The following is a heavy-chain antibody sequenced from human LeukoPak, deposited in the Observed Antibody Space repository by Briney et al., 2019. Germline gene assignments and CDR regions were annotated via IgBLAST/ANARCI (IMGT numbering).Heavy chain of an antibody. V-gene: IGHV1-2*02. CDR3: ARGAGYSYGYLYYYYYMDV. J-gene: IGHJ6*03. Sequence: GASVKVSCKASGYTFTSYYMHWVRQAPGQGLEWMGWINPNSGGTNYAQKFQGRVTMTRNTSISTAYMELSSLRSEDTAVYYCARGAGYSYGYLYYYYYMDVWGKGTTVTISS. CDR2: INPNSGGT. D-gene: IGHD5-18*01. CDR1: GYTFTSYY.